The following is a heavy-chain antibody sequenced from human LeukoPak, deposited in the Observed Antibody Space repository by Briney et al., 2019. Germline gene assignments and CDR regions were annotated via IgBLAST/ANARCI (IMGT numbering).Heavy chain of an antibody. V-gene: IGHV3-7*01. CDR1: AFTFSYNW. D-gene: IGHD6-13*01. Sequence: GGSLRISFAASAFTFSYNWINLVRQAPGKVLKWVASIKQDGSEKYYVDSVKGRFTISRDNAKNSLYLQMNTLRAEDTAVYYCLRDRGYSTYDCWGQGTLVTVSS. CDR2: IKQDGSEK. CDR3: LRDRGYSTYDC. J-gene: IGHJ4*02.